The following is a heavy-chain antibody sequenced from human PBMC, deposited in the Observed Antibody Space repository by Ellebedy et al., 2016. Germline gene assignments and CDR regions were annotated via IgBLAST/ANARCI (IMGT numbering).Heavy chain of an antibody. CDR1: GYTFTSYW. Sequence: GESLKISCKGSGYTFTSYWIGWVRQMPGKGLEWMGMIYPGDSDTRYSPSFQGQVTISADKSIRTAYLQWSSLKASDTAMYFCARRPSYEDDAFDIWGQGTMVTVSS. CDR3: ARRPSYEDDAFDI. J-gene: IGHJ3*02. CDR2: IYPGDSDT. V-gene: IGHV5-51*01. D-gene: IGHD3-22*01.